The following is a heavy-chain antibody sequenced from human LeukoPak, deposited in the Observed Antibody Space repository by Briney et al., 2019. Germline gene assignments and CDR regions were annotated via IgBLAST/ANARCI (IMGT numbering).Heavy chain of an antibody. V-gene: IGHV3-30*02. J-gene: IGHJ4*02. CDR1: GFTFSSYG. CDR2: IRYDGSNK. CDR3: AKDLENYDILTGYSENDY. D-gene: IGHD3-9*01. Sequence: GGSLRLSCAASGFTFSSYGMHWVRQAPGKGLEWVAFIRYDGSNKYYADSVKGRFTISRDNSKNTVYLQMNSLRAEDTAVYYCAKDLENYDILTGYSENDYWGQGTLVTVSS.